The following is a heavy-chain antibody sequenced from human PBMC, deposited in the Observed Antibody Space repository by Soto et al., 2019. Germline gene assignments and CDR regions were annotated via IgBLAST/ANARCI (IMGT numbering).Heavy chain of an antibody. J-gene: IGHJ4*02. CDR2: IWYDGSNK. D-gene: IGHD6-19*01. V-gene: IGHV3-33*06. CDR1: GFTFSSYG. Sequence: PGGSLRLSCAASGFTFSSYGMHWVRQAPGKGLEWVAVIWYDGSNKYYGDSVKGRFTISRDNSKNTLYLQMNSLRAEDTAVYYCAKFPRIAVAGTAIDYWGQGTLVTVSS. CDR3: AKFPRIAVAGTAIDY.